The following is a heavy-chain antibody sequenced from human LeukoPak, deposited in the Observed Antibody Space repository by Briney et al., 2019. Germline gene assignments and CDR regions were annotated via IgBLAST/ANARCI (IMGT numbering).Heavy chain of an antibody. J-gene: IGHJ5*02. V-gene: IGHV4-39*01. Sequence: SETLSLTCTVSGGSISSSSYYWGWIRQPPGKGLEWIGSIYYSGSTYYNPSLKSRVTISVDTSKNQFSLKLSSVTAADTAVYYCARGSSGWLFHWFDPWGQGTLVTVSS. CDR3: ARGSSGWLFHWFDP. CDR1: GGSISSSSYY. D-gene: IGHD6-19*01. CDR2: IYYSGST.